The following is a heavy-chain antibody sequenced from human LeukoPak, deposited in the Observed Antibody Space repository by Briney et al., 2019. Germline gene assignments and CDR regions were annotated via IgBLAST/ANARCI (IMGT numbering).Heavy chain of an antibody. D-gene: IGHD2-15*01. CDR1: GFTFSSYA. V-gene: IGHV3-30-3*01. Sequence: PGGSLRLSCAASGFTFSSYAMHWVRQAPGKGLEWVAVISYDGSNKYYADSVKGRFTISRDNSKNTLYLQMNSLTAEAAAVYYCARGAEDIVVVVAATPDDYWGQGTLVTVSS. J-gene: IGHJ4*02. CDR3: ARGAEDIVVVVAATPDDY. CDR2: ISYDGSNK.